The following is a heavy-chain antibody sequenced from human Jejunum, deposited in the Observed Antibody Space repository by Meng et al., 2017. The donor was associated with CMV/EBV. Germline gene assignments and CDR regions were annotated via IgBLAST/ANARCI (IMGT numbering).Heavy chain of an antibody. D-gene: IGHD3-9*01. CDR3: ARWSQWYYDIYTGYNFYGMDV. J-gene: IGHJ6*02. CDR2: INSGGRDT. CDR1: A. V-gene: IGHV3-23*03. Sequence: AVTWVRQGRGKGLEWVSVINSGGRDTKYADSVKGRFTISRDNSKNTLYLQMNSLRAEDTAVYYCARWSQWYYDIYTGYNFYGMDVWGQGTTVTVSS.